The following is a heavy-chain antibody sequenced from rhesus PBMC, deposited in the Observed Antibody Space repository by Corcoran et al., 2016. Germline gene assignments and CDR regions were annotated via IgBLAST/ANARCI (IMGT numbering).Heavy chain of an antibody. V-gene: IGHV1S10*01. CDR2: IAPLVVVN. CDR1: GFTFGSYA. CDR3: VRSGSIYYFDY. Sequence: QVQLVQSGAEVKQPGDAVKVSCKASGFTFGSYAIRWLRKAPEQGREWMGGIAPLVVVNNYDQQSQGRVTITADKSTSPAYMELSSLRSEDTAWYYCVRSGSIYYFDYLGQVVLVTVAS. D-gene: IGHD4-29*01. J-gene: IGHJ4*01.